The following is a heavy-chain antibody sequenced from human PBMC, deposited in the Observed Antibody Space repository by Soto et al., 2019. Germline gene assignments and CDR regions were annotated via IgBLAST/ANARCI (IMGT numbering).Heavy chain of an antibody. CDR1: GGAITSYY. J-gene: IGHJ4*02. CDR3: AGHRLPGSVNNFDY. V-gene: IGHV4-59*08. Sequence: SDTLSLTCTVSGGAITSYYWSWIRQPPGKGLEWIGYVYYNGYSNYNPSFNRRVTMSVDSSKSQFSLKLTSMTAADTAVYYCAGHRLPGSVNNFDYWGQGSLVTVSS. D-gene: IGHD5-12*01. CDR2: VYYNGYS.